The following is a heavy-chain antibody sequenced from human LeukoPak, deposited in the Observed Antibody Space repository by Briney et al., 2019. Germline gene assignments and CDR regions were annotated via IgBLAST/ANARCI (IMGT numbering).Heavy chain of an antibody. V-gene: IGHV1-2*02. Sequence: ASVKASCKASGYTFNNYYIHWVRQAPGQGLEWMGWINPDSGDTKYQGRVTMTRDTSINTLYMELSRLTYDDTAIFYCTREARAGNWFDPWGQGTLITVSS. CDR2: INPDSGDT. J-gene: IGHJ5*02. D-gene: IGHD5-12*01. CDR1: GYTFNNYY. CDR3: TREARAGNWFDP.